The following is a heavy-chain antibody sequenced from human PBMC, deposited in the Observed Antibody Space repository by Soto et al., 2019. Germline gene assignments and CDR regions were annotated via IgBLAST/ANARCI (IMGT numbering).Heavy chain of an antibody. J-gene: IGHJ5*02. CDR2: INWNSGIT. CDR3: AKGRGALTVVSNWFDP. CDR1: GFTFEDHA. D-gene: IGHD3-22*01. V-gene: IGHV3-9*01. Sequence: EVQLVESGGGLVQPGRSLRLSCAAIGFTFEDHAMHWIRQVPGKGLEWVAGINWNSGITGYADSVKGRFTISRDNANNSLHLDMNSLKTEDTAFYYCAKGRGALTVVSNWFDPWGQGTLVTVSS.